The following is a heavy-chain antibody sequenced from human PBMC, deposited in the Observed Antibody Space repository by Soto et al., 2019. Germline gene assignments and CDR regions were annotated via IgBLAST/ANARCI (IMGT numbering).Heavy chain of an antibody. CDR3: ARAKVGSTGWHGFDI. V-gene: IGHV4-34*01. J-gene: IGHJ4*02. CDR2: VSHSGNT. Sequence: AGTLGLTCAASGVSFSSYFWIWVRQPPGKGLEWVGEVSHSGNTKYYPSLRSRVTLNVGLSKHQISLALTSVTADDTAGYCCARAKVGSTGWHGFDIWGQGTLVTVSS. CDR1: GVSFSSYF. D-gene: IGHD1-26*01.